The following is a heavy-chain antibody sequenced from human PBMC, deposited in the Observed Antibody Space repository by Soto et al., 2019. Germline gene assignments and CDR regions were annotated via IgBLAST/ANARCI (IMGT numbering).Heavy chain of an antibody. J-gene: IGHJ4*02. D-gene: IGHD3-10*01. Sequence: QVHLVQSGAEVKKPGASVKVSCKGSGYTFTSYGITWVRQAPGQGLEWMGWISAHNGNTNYAQKLQGRVTVTRDTSTSTAYMALRSRRSADTAVYYCARGRYGEYLGQGALVTVSS. CDR3: ARGRYGEY. V-gene: IGHV1-18*01. CDR1: GYTFTSYG. CDR2: ISAHNGNT.